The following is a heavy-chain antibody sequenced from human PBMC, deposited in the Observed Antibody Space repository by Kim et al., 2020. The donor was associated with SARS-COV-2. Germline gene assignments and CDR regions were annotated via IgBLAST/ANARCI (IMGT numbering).Heavy chain of an antibody. CDR2: YK. V-gene: IGHV6-1*01. D-gene: IGHD6-13*01. CDR3: ARTSAGTFDY. Sequence: YKDYVVSVKSRITINPDTSKNQFSLQLNSVTPEDTAVYYCARTSAGTFDYWGQGTLVTVSS. J-gene: IGHJ4*02.